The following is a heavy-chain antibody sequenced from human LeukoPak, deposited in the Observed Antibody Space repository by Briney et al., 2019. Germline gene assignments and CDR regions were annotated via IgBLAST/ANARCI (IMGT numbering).Heavy chain of an antibody. CDR1: GFTFSNAW. CDR2: IKSKTDGGTT. J-gene: IGHJ3*02. V-gene: IGHV3-15*01. D-gene: IGHD4-17*01. CDR3: ARDGDPGAFDI. Sequence: PGGSLRLSCAASGFTFSNAWMSWVRQAPGKGLEWVGRIKSKTDGGTTDYAAPVKGRFTISRDDSKNTLYLQMNSLKTEDTAVYYCARDGDPGAFDIWGQGTMVTVSS.